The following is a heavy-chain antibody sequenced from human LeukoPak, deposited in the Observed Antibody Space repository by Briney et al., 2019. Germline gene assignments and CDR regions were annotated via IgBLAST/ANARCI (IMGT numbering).Heavy chain of an antibody. V-gene: IGHV3-30-3*02. CDR2: ISYDGSNK. CDR1: GFTFSSYA. CDR3: AKTGFQWGQYFYYMDV. J-gene: IGHJ6*03. Sequence: PGRSLRLSCAASGFTFSSYAMYWVRQAPGKGLEWVAVISYDGSNKYYADSVKGRFTISRDNSKNTLYFQMNSLIFEDTAVYYCAKTGFQWGQYFYYMDVWGKGTTVTVSS. D-gene: IGHD1-14*01.